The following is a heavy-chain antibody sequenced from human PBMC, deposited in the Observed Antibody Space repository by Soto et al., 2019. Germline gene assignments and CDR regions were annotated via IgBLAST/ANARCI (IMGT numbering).Heavy chain of an antibody. J-gene: IGHJ4*02. Sequence: GESLKISCNGSGYSFSNYWIAWVRQMPGKGLEWMGIIFPADSDTKYSPSFQGQVTISADKSISTAYLQWSSLKASDTAMYYCASSVVVPSTMNYFEYWGQGSLVTVSS. CDR3: ASSVVVPSTMNYFEY. D-gene: IGHD2-15*01. CDR2: IFPADSDT. CDR1: GYSFSNYW. V-gene: IGHV5-51*01.